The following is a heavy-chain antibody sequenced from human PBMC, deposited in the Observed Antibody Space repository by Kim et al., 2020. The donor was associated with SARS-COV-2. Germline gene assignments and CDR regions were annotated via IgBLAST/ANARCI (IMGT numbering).Heavy chain of an antibody. Sequence: SETLSLTCAVYGGSFSGYYWSWIRQPPGKGLEWIGEINHSGSTNYNPSLKSRVTISVDTSKNQFSLKLSSVTAADTAVYYCARGSIRAARRISVWFDPWGQGTLVTVSS. J-gene: IGHJ5*02. CDR2: INHSGST. CDR1: GGSFSGYY. V-gene: IGHV4-34*01. D-gene: IGHD2-15*01. CDR3: ARGSIRAARRISVWFDP.